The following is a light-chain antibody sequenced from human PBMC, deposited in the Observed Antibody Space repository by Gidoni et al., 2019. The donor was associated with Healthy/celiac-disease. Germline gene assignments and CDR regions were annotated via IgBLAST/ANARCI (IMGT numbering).Light chain of an antibody. Sequence: DIQMTQSPSSLSASVGDRVTITCQASQDISNYLNWYQQKPGKAPKLLIYDASNLETGVPSRFSGSGSGTDFTFTISSLQPEDIATYYCQQYDNLTPSLFTFGPGTKVDIK. V-gene: IGKV1-33*01. CDR3: QQYDNLTPSLFT. CDR1: QDISNY. J-gene: IGKJ3*01. CDR2: DAS.